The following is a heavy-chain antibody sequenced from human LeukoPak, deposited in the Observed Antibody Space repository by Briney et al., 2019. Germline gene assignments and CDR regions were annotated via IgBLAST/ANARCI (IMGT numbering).Heavy chain of an antibody. CDR3: ARAPSEIGGYYPEYFRH. V-gene: IGHV3-74*01. CDR1: GFTFSTYW. Sequence: GGSLRLSCAASGFTFSTYWMHWVRQAPGKGLVWVSRIKSDGSTNYADSVKGRFTISRDNAKNTVAPQMNSLRPEDTGVYYCARAPSEIGGYYPEYFRHWGQGTLVTVSS. CDR2: IKSDGST. J-gene: IGHJ1*01. D-gene: IGHD3-22*01.